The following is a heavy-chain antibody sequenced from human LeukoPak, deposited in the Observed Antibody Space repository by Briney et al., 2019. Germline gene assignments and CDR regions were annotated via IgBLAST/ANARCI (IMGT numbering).Heavy chain of an antibody. CDR1: GGSISSYY. D-gene: IGHD1-1*01. J-gene: IGHJ2*01. V-gene: IGHV4-59*01. CDR2: IYYSGST. CDR3: ARDGNASPEWYFDL. Sequence: SETLSLTCTVSGGSISSYYWSWIRQPPGKGLEWIGYIYYSGSTNYNPSLKSRVTISVDTSKNQFSLKLSSVTAADTAVYYCARDGNASPEWYFDLLGRGTLVTVSS.